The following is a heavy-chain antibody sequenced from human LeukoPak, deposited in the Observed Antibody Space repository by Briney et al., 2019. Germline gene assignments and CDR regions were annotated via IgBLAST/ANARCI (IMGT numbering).Heavy chain of an antibody. CDR2: ILPSGDKT. V-gene: IGHV3-23*01. CDR1: GFTFSTHG. D-gene: IGHD1-7*01. J-gene: IGHJ4*02. Sequence: GGSLRLSCAASGFTFSTHGMSWVRQAPGKGLEWVAAILPSGDKTYYADSVKGRFTISRDNSETTLYLQMNSLRAEDTAVYFCAKRGMSGTKEFDYWGQGSLVTVSS. CDR3: AKRGMSGTKEFDY.